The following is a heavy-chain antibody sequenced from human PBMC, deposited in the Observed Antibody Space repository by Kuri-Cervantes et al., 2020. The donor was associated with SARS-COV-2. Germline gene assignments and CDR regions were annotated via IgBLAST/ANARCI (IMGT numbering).Heavy chain of an antibody. CDR1: GGSFSSSSYY. J-gene: IGHJ6*02. CDR3: ARRPGYCSSTSCQEAYYGMDV. V-gene: IGHV4-39*01. D-gene: IGHD2-2*01. CDR2: IYYSGST. Sequence: SETLSLTCTVSGGSFSSSSYYWGWIRQPPGKGLEWIGGIYYSGSTYYNPALNRRVTISVDTSKNQFSLKLSSVTAADTAVYYCARRPGYCSSTSCQEAYYGMDVWGQGTTVTVSS.